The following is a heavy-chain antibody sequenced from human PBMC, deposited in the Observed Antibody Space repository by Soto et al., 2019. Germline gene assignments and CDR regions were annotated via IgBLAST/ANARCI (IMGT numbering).Heavy chain of an antibody. V-gene: IGHV1-58*01. CDR1: GFTFTRSA. J-gene: IGHJ4*02. CDR2: MNVGNGET. Sequence: SVKVSCKTSGFTFTRSAVQWVRQARGQRLEWVGWMNVGNGETNHAQNLQGRVTITGDKSTSTAYMEMSSLRSEDTALYFCAAEWYLGGDCCHFDYWGQGSQVTVSS. D-gene: IGHD2-21*02. CDR3: AAEWYLGGDCCHFDY.